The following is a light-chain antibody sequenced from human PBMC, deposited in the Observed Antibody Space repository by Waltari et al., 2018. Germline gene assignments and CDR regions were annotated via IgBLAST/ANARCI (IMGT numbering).Light chain of an antibody. CDR2: DTT. Sequence: QAVVTQEPSLTVSPGGTVTPTCGSSTGAVTSGHYPYWFQQKPGQAPRTLIYDTTNKLSWTPARFSGSLLGGKAALTLSGAQPEDEADYYCLLYYSGARVFGGGTKLTVL. CDR1: TGAVTSGHY. CDR3: LLYYSGARV. V-gene: IGLV7-46*01. J-gene: IGLJ2*01.